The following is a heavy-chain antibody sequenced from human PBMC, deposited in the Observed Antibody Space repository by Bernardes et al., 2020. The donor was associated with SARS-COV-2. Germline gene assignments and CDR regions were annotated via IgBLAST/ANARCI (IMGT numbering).Heavy chain of an antibody. Sequence: SEPLSLTCAVSGYSISSGYYWGCIRQPPGKGLEWIGSIYHSGSTYYNPSLKSRVTISVDTSKNQFSLKLSSVTAADTAVYYCARGDMGFLEWLCYFDYWGQGTLVTVSS. V-gene: IGHV4-38-2*01. CDR3: ARGDMGFLEWLCYFDY. D-gene: IGHD3-3*01. CDR1: GYSISSGYY. J-gene: IGHJ4*02. CDR2: IYHSGST.